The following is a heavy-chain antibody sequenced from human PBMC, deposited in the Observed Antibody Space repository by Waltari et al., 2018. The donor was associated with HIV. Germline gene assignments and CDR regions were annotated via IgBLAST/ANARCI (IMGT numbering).Heavy chain of an antibody. CDR3: VVGPHYFDGPEGRGRLDYFQN. CDR1: GYKFNTYW. V-gene: IGHV5-51*01. Sequence: EVQLVQSRKEIKKPGESLKISCKGSGYKFNTYWIGWVRQMPGKGLEWMGSINPGNSDTRNSLSSQGQVTISADTSVTTAYLHWRSLKASDTAKYYCVVGPHYFDGPEGRGRLDYFQNWGQGTLVTVSS. CDR2: INPGNSDT. D-gene: IGHD3-9*01. J-gene: IGHJ1*01.